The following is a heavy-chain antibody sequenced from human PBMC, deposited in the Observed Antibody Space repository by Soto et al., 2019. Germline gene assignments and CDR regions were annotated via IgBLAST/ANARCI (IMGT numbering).Heavy chain of an antibody. J-gene: IGHJ4*02. CDR3: ARDRRVAAAGKDTQL. D-gene: IGHD6-13*01. CDR2: IYYSGST. CDR1: GGSISSGGYY. V-gene: IGHV4-31*03. Sequence: PSETLSLTCTVSGGSISSGGYYWSWIRQQPGKGLEWIGYIYYSGSTYYNPSLKSRFTISVDTSKNQFSLKLSSVTAADTAVYYCARDRRVAAAGKDTQLWGQGTLVTVSS.